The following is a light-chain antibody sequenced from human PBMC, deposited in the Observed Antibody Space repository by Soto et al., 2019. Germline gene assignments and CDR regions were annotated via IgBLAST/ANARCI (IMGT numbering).Light chain of an antibody. V-gene: IGKV1-39*01. CDR3: QQSYSSPLT. Sequence: DIHMTQSPSSLSASVGDRVTITCRASQNIKKFLNWYQQRPGKAPSALIHATSTLQNGVSSRFSGSGSDTDFTLTITSLQPEYFAMYFCQQSYSSPLTFGGGTKVEL. J-gene: IGKJ4*01. CDR1: QNIKKF. CDR2: ATS.